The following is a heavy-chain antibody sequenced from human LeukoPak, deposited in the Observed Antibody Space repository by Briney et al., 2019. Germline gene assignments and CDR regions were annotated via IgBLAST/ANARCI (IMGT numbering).Heavy chain of an antibody. CDR3: ARVRRAVVIRKGYYYGMDV. J-gene: IGHJ6*02. V-gene: IGHV1-24*01. D-gene: IGHD3-22*01. CDR2: FDPEDGET. CDR1: GYTLTELS. Sequence: GASVKVSCKVSGYTLTELSMHWVRQAPGKGLEWMGGFDPEDGETIYAQKFQGRVTMTEDTSTDTAYMELSSLRSEDTAVYYCARVRRAVVIRKGYYYGMDVWGQGTTVTVSS.